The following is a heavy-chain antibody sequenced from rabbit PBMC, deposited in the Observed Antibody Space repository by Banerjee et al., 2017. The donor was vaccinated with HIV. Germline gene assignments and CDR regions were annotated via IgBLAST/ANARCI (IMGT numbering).Heavy chain of an antibody. V-gene: IGHV1S45*01. CDR2: IYTGSSGST. J-gene: IGHJ6*01. CDR1: GFSFSSKYV. Sequence: QEQLEESGGDLVKPEGSLTLTCTASGFSFSSKYVMCWVRQAPGKGLEWIACIYTGSSGSTYYASWAKGRFTISKTSSTTVTLQMTSLTAADTATYFCARDPYYSYGDAGYVYYGMDLWGQGTLVTVS. D-gene: IGHD6-1*01. CDR3: ARDPYYSYGDAGYVYYGMDL.